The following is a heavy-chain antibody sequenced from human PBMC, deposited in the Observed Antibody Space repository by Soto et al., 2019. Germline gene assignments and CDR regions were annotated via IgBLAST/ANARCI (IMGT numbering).Heavy chain of an antibody. CDR3: ASQTGRRGTD. CDR2: IDPSDSYT. J-gene: IGHJ4*02. Sequence: PGESLKISCKGSGYSFTSYWISWVRQMPGKGLEWMGRIDPSDSYTNYSPSFQGHVTISADKSISTAYLQWSSLRSEDTAVYYCASQTGRRGTDWGQGTLVTVSS. CDR1: GYSFTSYW. D-gene: IGHD1-1*01. V-gene: IGHV5-10-1*01.